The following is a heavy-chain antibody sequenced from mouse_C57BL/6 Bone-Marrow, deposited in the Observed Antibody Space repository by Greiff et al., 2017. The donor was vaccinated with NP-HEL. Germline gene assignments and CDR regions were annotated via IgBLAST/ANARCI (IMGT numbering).Heavy chain of an antibody. CDR2: ISGGGGNT. V-gene: IGHV5-9*01. Sequence: EVNVVESGGGLVKPGGSLKLSCAASGFTFSSYTMSWVRQTPEKRLEWVATISGGGGNTYYPDSVKGRFTISRDNAKNTLYLQMSSLRSEDTALYYCARGGFITTLYYFDYWGQGTTLTVSS. D-gene: IGHD1-1*01. CDR1: GFTFSSYT. CDR3: ARGGFITTLYYFDY. J-gene: IGHJ2*01.